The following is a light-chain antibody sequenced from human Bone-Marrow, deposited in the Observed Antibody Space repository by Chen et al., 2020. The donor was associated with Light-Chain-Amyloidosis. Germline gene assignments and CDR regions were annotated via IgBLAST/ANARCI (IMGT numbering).Light chain of an antibody. CDR2: AAS. CDR3: QQHDNLPYT. CDR1: QDISND. Sequence: DIQMTQSPSSLSASVGDRLTITCQASQDISNDVNWYQQKPGKAPKLLIYAASDLQTGVPSRFSGRGSGTGFTCTISSLQPGDIATYYCQQHDNLPYTFGQGTKLEIK. V-gene: IGKV1-33*01. J-gene: IGKJ2*01.